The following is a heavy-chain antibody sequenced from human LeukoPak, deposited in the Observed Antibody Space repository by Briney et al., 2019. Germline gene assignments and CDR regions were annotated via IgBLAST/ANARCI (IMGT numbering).Heavy chain of an antibody. D-gene: IGHD3-9*01. CDR2: INTGNGNT. Sequence: ASVKVSCKASGYTFTSYAMHWVRQAPGQRLEWMGWINTGNGNTKYSQKFQGRVTITRDTSASTAYMELSSLRSEDTAVYYRARGGRRYFDYFDYWGQGTLVTVSP. V-gene: IGHV1-3*04. J-gene: IGHJ4*02. CDR1: GYTFTSYA. CDR3: ARGGRRYFDYFDY.